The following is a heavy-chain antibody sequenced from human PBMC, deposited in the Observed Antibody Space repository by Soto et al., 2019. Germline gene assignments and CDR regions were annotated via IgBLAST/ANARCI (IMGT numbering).Heavy chain of an antibody. CDR1: GFTFNNYA. Sequence: QALLVESGGGVVQPGRSLRLSCAASGFTFNNYAMHWVRQAPGKGLERVAVISHDGSIEYYPDSVKGRFTISRDNSKNTLYLEMNSLRAEDTAVYYCARDSRSTGQGAFDIWGQGTMVIVSS. J-gene: IGHJ3*02. CDR3: ARDSRSTGQGAFDI. V-gene: IGHV3-30*03. CDR2: ISHDGSIE. D-gene: IGHD3-16*01.